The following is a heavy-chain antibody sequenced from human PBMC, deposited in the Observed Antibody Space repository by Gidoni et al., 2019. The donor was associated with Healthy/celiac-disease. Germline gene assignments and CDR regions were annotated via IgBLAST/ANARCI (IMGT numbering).Heavy chain of an antibody. CDR3: ARGEPRTGYYYMDV. CDR1: GFTFSSYG. CDR2: IWYDGSNK. J-gene: IGHJ6*03. D-gene: IGHD1-1*01. V-gene: IGHV3-33*01. Sequence: QVQLVESGGGVVQPGRSLRLSCAASGFTFSSYGMHWVRPAPGKGLEWVAVIWYDGSNKYYADSVKGRFTISRDNSKNTLYLQMNSLRAEDTAVYYCARGEPRTGYYYMDVWGKGTTVTVSS.